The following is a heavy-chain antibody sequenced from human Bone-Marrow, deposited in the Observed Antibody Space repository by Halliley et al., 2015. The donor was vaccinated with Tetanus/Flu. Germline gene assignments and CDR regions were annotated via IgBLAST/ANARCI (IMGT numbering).Heavy chain of an antibody. D-gene: IGHD3-16*01. CDR3: AKDWGYDPGPLAH. V-gene: IGHV3-23*01. J-gene: IGHJ4*02. Sequence: SGRGGPTNYADSVGGRFTISRDNAEKKVYLHMHGLGVEDTATYYCAKDWGYDPGPLAHWGQGTLVTVSS. CDR2: SGRGGPT.